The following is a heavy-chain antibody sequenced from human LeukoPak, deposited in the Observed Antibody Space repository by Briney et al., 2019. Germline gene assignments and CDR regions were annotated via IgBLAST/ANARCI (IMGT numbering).Heavy chain of an antibody. Sequence: GGSLRLSCAASGFTFSDYYMSWIRQAPGKGLEWVSYISSSGSTTYYADSVKGRFTISRDNAKNSLYLQMNSLSAEDTAVYYCARGGYYGSGSQGARDAFDIWGQGTMVTVSS. CDR3: ARGGYYGSGSQGARDAFDI. J-gene: IGHJ3*02. CDR1: GFTFSDYY. CDR2: ISSSGSTT. V-gene: IGHV3-11*01. D-gene: IGHD3-10*01.